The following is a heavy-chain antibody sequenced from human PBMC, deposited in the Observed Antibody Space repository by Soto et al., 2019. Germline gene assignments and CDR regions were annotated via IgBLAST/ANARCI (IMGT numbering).Heavy chain of an antibody. D-gene: IGHD6-13*01. Sequence: QITLKESGPTLVKPTQTLTLTCTFSGFSLSTSGVGVGWIRQPPGKALEWLALIYWDDDKRYSPSLKSRLTITKDPSKNQVVLTMTNMDPVDTATYYCAHGSQYRSSWTFDYWGQGTLVTVSS. V-gene: IGHV2-5*02. CDR1: GFSLSTSGVG. CDR2: IYWDDDK. J-gene: IGHJ4*02. CDR3: AHGSQYRSSWTFDY.